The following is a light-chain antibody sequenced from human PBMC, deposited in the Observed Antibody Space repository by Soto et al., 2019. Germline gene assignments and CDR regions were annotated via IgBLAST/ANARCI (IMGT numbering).Light chain of an antibody. CDR1: RSDVGGYNY. J-gene: IGLJ2*01. V-gene: IGLV2-14*01. Sequence: QSAPTQPASVSGSPGQSITISCTGTRSDVGGYNYVSWYQQHPDKAPKLMIYDVSNRPSGVSDRFSGSKSGNTASLTISGLQAEDEADYYCSSYTSTRTVVFGGGTKLTVL. CDR3: SSYTSTRTVV. CDR2: DVS.